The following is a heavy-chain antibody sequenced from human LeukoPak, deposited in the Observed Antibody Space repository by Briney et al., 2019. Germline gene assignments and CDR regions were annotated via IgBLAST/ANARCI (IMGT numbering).Heavy chain of an antibody. V-gene: IGHV3-33*05. J-gene: IGHJ4*02. D-gene: IGHD2/OR15-2a*01. Sequence: PGGSLRLSCAASGFTFSSYGMHWVRQAPGKGLEWVAVISYDGSNKYYADSVKGRFTISRDNSKNTLYLQMNSLRAEDTAVYHCAKAEGGIIEYDYWGQGTLVTVSS. CDR1: GFTFSSYG. CDR3: AKAEGGIIEYDY. CDR2: ISYDGSNK.